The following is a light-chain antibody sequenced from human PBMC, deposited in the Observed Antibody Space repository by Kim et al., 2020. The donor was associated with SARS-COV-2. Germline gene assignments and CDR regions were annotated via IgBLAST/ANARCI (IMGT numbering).Light chain of an antibody. CDR3: QSYDSSNQV. CDR1: GGCIASNE. CDR2: EDN. V-gene: IGLV6-57*03. Sequence: GKAEDSARTLGGGCIASNEEQVYQRRPGVAPTTVIYEDNEGPAGVPDRFSGSIDSSSNSASLTISGLKTEDEADYYCQSYDSSNQVFGGGTQLTVL. J-gene: IGLJ3*02.